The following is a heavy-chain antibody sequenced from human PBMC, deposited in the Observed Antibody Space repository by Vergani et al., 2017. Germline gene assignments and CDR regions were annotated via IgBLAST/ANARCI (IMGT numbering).Heavy chain of an antibody. CDR1: GGTFSSYA. CDR2: IFPIFGTA. V-gene: IGHV1-69*01. J-gene: IGHJ4*02. CDR3: ARGEGYCSGGSCCPDY. D-gene: IGHD2-15*01. Sequence: QVQLVQSGAEVKKPGPSVKVSCKASGGTFSSYAISWVRQAPGQGLEWMGGIFPIFGTANYAQKFQGGVTITADESTSTAYMELSSLRSEDTAVYYCARGEGYCSGGSCCPDYWGQGTLVTVSS.